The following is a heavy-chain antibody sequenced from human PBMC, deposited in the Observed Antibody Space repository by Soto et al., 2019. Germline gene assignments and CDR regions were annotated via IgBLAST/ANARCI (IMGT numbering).Heavy chain of an antibody. CDR1: GGTFSSYT. CDR3: ARDAGAPRAFDI. V-gene: IGHV1-69*08. CDR2: IIPILGIA. J-gene: IGHJ3*02. D-gene: IGHD1-26*01. Sequence: QVQLVQSGAEVKKPGSSVKVSCKASGGTFSSYTISWVRQAPGQGLEWMGKIIPILGIANYAQKFQGRVTITADKSTSTAYMELSSLRSEDTAVYYCARDAGAPRAFDIWGQGTMVTVSS.